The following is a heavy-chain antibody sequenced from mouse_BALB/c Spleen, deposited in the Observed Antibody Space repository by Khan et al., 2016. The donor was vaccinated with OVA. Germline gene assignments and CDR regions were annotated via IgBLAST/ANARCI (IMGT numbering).Heavy chain of an antibody. J-gene: IGHJ1*01. V-gene: IGHV1-9*01. CDR2: ILPGSGNT. CDR3: VRYGNHWYFDV. CDR1: GYTFSSYW. Sequence: QVQLKQSGAELMKPGASVKISCKATGYTFSSYWIEWVKQRPGHGLEWIGEILPGSGNTNCTENFKGKATFTADTSSNPAYLQLSSLTSEDSAVYYCVRYGNHWYFDVWGAGTTVTVSS. D-gene: IGHD2-1*01.